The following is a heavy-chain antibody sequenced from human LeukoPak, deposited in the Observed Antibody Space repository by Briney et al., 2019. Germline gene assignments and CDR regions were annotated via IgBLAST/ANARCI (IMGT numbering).Heavy chain of an antibody. J-gene: IGHJ6*03. Sequence: SETLSLTCTVSGGSISSDNYYWSWIWQPAGKGLEWIGRVSTSGSTNYNPSLEGRLSISLDTSKNQFSLKLSSVTAADTAVYYCARGGSGWYYYYYYMDVWGKGTTVTVSS. V-gene: IGHV4-61*02. CDR2: VSTSGST. CDR3: ARGGSGWYYYYYYMDV. CDR1: GGSISSDNYY. D-gene: IGHD6-19*01.